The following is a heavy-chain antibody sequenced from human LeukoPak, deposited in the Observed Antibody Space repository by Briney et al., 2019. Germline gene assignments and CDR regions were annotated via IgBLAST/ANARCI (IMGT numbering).Heavy chain of an antibody. CDR1: SGSVSNSHYY. CDR3: ARGSPLSMVFSFFDY. J-gene: IGHJ4*02. CDR2: IFYSGNT. Sequence: SETLSLTCTVSSGSVSNSHYYWAWVRQPPGKGLEWLGSIFYSGNTHYNPSLKSPVTISIDTSKNQFSLKVSSVTAADTAVYYCARGSPLSMVFSFFDYWGQGTLVTVSS. D-gene: IGHD2-8*01. V-gene: IGHV4-39*07.